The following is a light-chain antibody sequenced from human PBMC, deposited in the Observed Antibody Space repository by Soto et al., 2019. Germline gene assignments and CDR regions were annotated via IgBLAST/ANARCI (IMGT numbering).Light chain of an antibody. CDR3: QHYVERSPIT. Sequence: EIVLTQSPGTLSLSPGERATLSCRASQSVISSYLAWYQQKPGQAPRLLISGASSRATGIPDRFSGSGSGTDFTLTISRLEPEDFALYYCQHYVERSPITFGQGTRLEI. V-gene: IGKV3-20*01. CDR2: GAS. CDR1: QSVISSY. J-gene: IGKJ5*01.